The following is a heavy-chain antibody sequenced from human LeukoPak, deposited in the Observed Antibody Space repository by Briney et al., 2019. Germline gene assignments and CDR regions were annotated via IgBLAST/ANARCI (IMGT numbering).Heavy chain of an antibody. V-gene: IGHV1-69*04. CDR3: ARDLSSSWYSSGVYYYGMDV. D-gene: IGHD6-13*01. CDR2: ITPILGIA. Sequence: SVKVSCKASGGTFSSYAISWVRQAPGQGLEWMGRITPILGIANYAQKFQGRVTITADKSTSTAYMELSSLRSEDTAVYYCARDLSSSWYSSGVYYYGMDVWGQGTTVTVSS. CDR1: GGTFSSYA. J-gene: IGHJ6*02.